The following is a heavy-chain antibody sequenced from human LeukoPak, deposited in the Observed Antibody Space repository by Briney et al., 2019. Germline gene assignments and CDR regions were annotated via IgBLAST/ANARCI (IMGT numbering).Heavy chain of an antibody. CDR2: INTDGSST. D-gene: IGHD2-21*01. J-gene: IGHJ4*02. V-gene: IGHV3-74*01. Sequence: PGGSLTLSCAASGFTFSTYWMHWVRQAPGKGLVWVSRINTDGSSTNYADSVKGRFTISRDNAKNTLYLQMNSLRAEDTAVYYFARVWGSLTLSGIDYLGQGGLGRGSS. CDR1: GFTFSTYW. CDR3: ARVWGSLTLSGIDY.